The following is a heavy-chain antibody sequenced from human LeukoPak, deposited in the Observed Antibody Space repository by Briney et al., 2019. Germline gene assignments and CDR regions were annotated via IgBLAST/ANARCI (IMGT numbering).Heavy chain of an antibody. CDR2: ISYDGSNK. CDR3: ARGPHGYQLPYFDY. CDR1: GFTFSSYA. D-gene: IGHD2-2*01. J-gene: IGHJ4*02. V-gene: IGHV3-30*01. Sequence: PGGSLRLSCAASGFTFSSYAMHWVRQAPGKGLEWVAVISYDGSNKYYADSVKGRFTISRDNSKNTLYLQMDSLRAEDTAVYYCARGPHGYQLPYFDYWGQGTLVTVSS.